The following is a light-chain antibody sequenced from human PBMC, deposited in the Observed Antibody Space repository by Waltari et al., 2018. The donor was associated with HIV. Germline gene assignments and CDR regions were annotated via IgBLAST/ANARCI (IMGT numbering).Light chain of an antibody. Sequence: QAGLTQPPSVSKGMRQTATLTCTGNSKNVGNQGAACLPHHQGHPPKLLSYRDNKRPSGISDRFSASRSGNTASLTITGVQPEDEADYFCATWDISLSAVVFGGGTTLTVL. CDR2: RDN. J-gene: IGLJ2*01. V-gene: IGLV10-54*04. CDR1: SKNVGNQG. CDR3: ATWDISLSAVV.